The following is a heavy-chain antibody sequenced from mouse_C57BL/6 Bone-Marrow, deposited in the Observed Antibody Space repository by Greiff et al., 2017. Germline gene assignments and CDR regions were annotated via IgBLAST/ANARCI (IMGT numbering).Heavy chain of an antibody. Sequence: EVKLMESGPVLVKPGPSVKISCKASGFTFTDYYMHWVKQSHGKSLEWIGLVYPYNGGTSYNPKFKGKATLTVDTSSSTAYMELNSLTTEDSAVYYCASSSLYYYGSSPLSCWGQGTTLTVSA. J-gene: IGHJ2*01. CDR1: GFTFTDYY. CDR2: VYPYNGGT. D-gene: IGHD1-1*01. V-gene: IGHV1-36*01. CDR3: ASSSLYYYGSSPLSC.